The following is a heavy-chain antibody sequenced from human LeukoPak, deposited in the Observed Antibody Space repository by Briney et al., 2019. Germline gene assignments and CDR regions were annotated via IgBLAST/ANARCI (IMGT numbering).Heavy chain of an antibody. CDR3: ARDLGFGSGSYGSLDY. J-gene: IGHJ4*02. CDR2: IYYTGST. V-gene: IGHV4-59*01. D-gene: IGHD3-10*01. Sequence: SETLSLTCTVSGGSISSYYWSWIRQPPGKGLEWIGYIYYTGSTNYNPSLKSRVTISVDMSKNQFSLKLSSVTAADTAVYYCARDLGFGSGSYGSLDYWGQGTLVTVSS. CDR1: GGSISSYY.